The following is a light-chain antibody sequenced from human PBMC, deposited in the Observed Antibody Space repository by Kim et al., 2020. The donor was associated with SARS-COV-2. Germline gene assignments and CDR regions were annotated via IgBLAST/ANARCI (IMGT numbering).Light chain of an antibody. CDR2: KAS. V-gene: IGKV1-5*03. CDR3: QQYNAHRT. Sequence: LSASVGDRVTITFRASQKINSWLAWYQQKPGKAPKLLIYKASSLESGVPSRFSGSGSGTEFTLTSSLQPDDFATYYCQQYNAHRTFGQGTKVDIK. J-gene: IGKJ1*01. CDR1: QKINSW.